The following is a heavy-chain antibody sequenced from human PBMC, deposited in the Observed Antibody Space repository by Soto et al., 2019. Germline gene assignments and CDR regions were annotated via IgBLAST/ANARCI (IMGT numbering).Heavy chain of an antibody. CDR2: IYYSGST. V-gene: IGHV4-61*01. D-gene: IGHD5-18*01. Sequence: SETLSLTCTVSGGSVSSGSYYWSWIRQPPGKGLEWIGYIYYSGSTNYNPSLKSRVTISVDTSKNQFSLKLSSVTAADTAVYYCARASADPGYSYGYTLDYWGQGTLVTVSS. CDR3: ARASADPGYSYGYTLDY. CDR1: GGSVSSGSYY. J-gene: IGHJ4*02.